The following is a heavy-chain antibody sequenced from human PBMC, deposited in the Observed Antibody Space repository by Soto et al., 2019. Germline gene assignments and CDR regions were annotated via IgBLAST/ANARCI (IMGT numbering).Heavy chain of an antibody. V-gene: IGHV3-30*18. CDR2: IAYDGSNK. D-gene: IGHD1-26*01. J-gene: IGHJ4*02. CDR3: AKKSGDLQDDY. Sequence: QVQLVESGGGVVQPGRSLRLSCAASGFTFSSYGMHWVRQAPGKGLEWVAVIAYDGSNKYYADSVKGRFTISRDNSKNTLYVQMNSLRAEDTAVYYCAKKSGDLQDDYWGQGSLVTVSS. CDR1: GFTFSSYG.